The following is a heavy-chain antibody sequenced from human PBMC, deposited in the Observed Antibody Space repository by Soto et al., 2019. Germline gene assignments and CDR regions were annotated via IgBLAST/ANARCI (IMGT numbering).Heavy chain of an antibody. V-gene: IGHV4-4*02. CDR2: IYHSGST. CDR1: SGSISSSNW. J-gene: IGHJ6*03. CDR3: ARASYSTGSTYYMDV. Sequence: SETLSLTCAVSSGSISSSNWWSWVRQPPGKGLEWIGEIYHSGSTNYNPSLKSRVTISVDKSKNQFSLKLSSVTAADTAVYYCARASYSTGSTYYMDVWGKGTTVTVSS. D-gene: IGHD4-4*01.